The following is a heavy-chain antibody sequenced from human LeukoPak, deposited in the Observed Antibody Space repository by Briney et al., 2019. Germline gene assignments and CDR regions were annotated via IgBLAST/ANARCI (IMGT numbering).Heavy chain of an antibody. CDR1: GFTFSSYS. CDR3: AKGGYSYGLGYFDY. D-gene: IGHD5-18*01. V-gene: IGHV3-23*01. J-gene: IGHJ4*02. CDR2: ISGSGGST. Sequence: GGSLRLSCAASGFTFSSYSMSWVRQAPGKGLEWVSAISGSGGSTYYADSVKGRFTISRDNSKNTLYLQMNSLRAEDTAVYYCAKGGYSYGLGYFDYWGQGTLVTVSS.